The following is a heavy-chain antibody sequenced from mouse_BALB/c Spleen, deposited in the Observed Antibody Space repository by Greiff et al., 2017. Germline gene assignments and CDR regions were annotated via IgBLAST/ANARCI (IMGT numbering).Heavy chain of an antibody. Sequence: QVQLQQSGAELAKPGASVKMSCKASGYTFTSYWMHWVKQRPGQGLEWIGYINPSTGYTEYNQKFKDKATLTADKSSSTAYMQLSSLTSEDSAVYYCARDGNYDYFDYWGQGTTLTVSS. CDR3: ARDGNYDYFDY. CDR2: INPSTGYT. J-gene: IGHJ2*01. D-gene: IGHD2-1*01. CDR1: GYTFTSYW. V-gene: IGHV1-7*01.